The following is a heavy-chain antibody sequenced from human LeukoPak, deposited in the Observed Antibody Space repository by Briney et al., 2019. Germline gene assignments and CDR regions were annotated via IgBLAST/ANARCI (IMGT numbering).Heavy chain of an antibody. V-gene: IGHV3-33*01. D-gene: IGHD3-10*01. CDR3: ARDPTDYYGSGSYILIFDY. Sequence: GRSLRLSCAASGFTFSSYGMHWVRQAPGKGLEWVAVIWYDGSNKCYTDSVKGRFTISRDNSKNTLYLQMNSLRAEDTAVYYCARDPTDYYGSGSYILIFDYWGQGTLVTVSS. CDR2: IWYDGSNK. CDR1: GFTFSSYG. J-gene: IGHJ4*02.